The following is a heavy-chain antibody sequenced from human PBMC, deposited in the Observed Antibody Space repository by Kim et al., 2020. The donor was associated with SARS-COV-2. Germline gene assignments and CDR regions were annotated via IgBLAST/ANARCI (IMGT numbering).Heavy chain of an antibody. J-gene: IGHJ3*01. D-gene: IGHD3-9*01. V-gene: IGHV3-30*04. CDR3: AREPFDNLVNDGFDL. CDR1: GFSFSDYA. Sequence: GGSLRLSCAASGFSFSDYAIHWVRQAPGKGLEWVAVILYDGSHQHYTDSVKGRFTISRDNAKNTVFLQMGSLRPEDTAVYYCAREPFDNLVNDGFDLWGQGTMVTVSS. CDR2: ILYDGSHQ.